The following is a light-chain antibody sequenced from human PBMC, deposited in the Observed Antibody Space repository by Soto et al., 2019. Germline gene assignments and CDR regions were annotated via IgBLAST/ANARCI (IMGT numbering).Light chain of an antibody. V-gene: IGLV2-23*02. J-gene: IGLJ1*01. CDR1: SSDFGNYNL. CDR2: EVN. CDR3: CSFTSSNTNV. Sequence: QSALTQPASVSGSPGQSITISCTGTSSDFGNYNLVSWYQQHPGKVPKLILFEVNKRPSGVSGRCSGSKSGNTASLTISGLQAEDEAAYYCCSFTSSNTNVFGTGTQLTVL.